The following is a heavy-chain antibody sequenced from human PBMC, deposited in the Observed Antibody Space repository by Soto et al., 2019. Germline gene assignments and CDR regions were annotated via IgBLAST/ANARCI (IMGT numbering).Heavy chain of an antibody. J-gene: IGHJ4*02. CDR2: INTDGSRT. Sequence: EVQLVESGGGLVQPGGSLRLSCAASGFTFSSNWMHWVRRVPGRGLVWVSRINTDGSRTDYEDSVEGRFTISRDNAKNRLYLQMNSLRGEDTAVYYCARDGEGFWGQGTLVTVSS. CDR1: GFTFSSNW. CDR3: ARDGEGF. D-gene: IGHD2-21*01. V-gene: IGHV3-74*01.